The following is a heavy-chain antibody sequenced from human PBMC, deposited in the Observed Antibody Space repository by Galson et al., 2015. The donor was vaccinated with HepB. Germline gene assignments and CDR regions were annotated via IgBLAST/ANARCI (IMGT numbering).Heavy chain of an antibody. CDR2: ISYDGSNK. J-gene: IGHJ6*02. V-gene: IGHV3-30-3*01. D-gene: IGHD4-17*01. CDR1: GFTFSSYA. Sequence: SLRLSCAASGFTFSSYAMHWVRQAPGKGLEWVAVISYDGSNKYYADSVKGRFTISRDNSKNTLYLQMNSLRAEDTAVYYCARDVVRTVTRDPYYYYGMDVWGQGTTVTVSS. CDR3: ARDVVRTVTRDPYYYYGMDV.